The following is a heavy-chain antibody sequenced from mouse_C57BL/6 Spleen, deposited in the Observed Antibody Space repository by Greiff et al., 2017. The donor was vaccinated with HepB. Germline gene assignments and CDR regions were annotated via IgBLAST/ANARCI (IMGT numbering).Heavy chain of an antibody. Sequence: VQLQQPGAELVMPGASVKLSCKASGYTFTSYWMHWVKQRPGQGLEWIGEIDPSDSYTNYNQKFKGKSTLTVDKSSSTAYIQLSSLTSEDSAVYYCARGDGYYVFAYWGQGTLVTVSA. CDR2: IDPSDSYT. D-gene: IGHD2-3*01. V-gene: IGHV1-69*01. CDR1: GYTFTSYW. CDR3: ARGDGYYVFAY. J-gene: IGHJ3*01.